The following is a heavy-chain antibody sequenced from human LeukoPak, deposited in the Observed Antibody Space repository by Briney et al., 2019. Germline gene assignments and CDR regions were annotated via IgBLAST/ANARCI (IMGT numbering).Heavy chain of an antibody. D-gene: IGHD6-13*01. CDR1: AFTFDDYS. CDR2: ISWDVDST. Sequence: GGSLRLSCAPAAFTFDDYSMHWVRQAPEKGMEWVSLISWDVDSTYHADSVKGRFTISRDNSKNSLHLQMNSLRAEDTALYYCAKDTSSAAAGILDYWGQGTLVTVSS. J-gene: IGHJ4*02. CDR3: AKDTSSAAAGILDY. V-gene: IGHV3-43D*03.